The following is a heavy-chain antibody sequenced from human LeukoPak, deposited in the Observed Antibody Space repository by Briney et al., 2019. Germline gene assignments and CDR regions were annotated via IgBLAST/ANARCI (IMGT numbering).Heavy chain of an antibody. CDR2: INHSGST. CDR3: ARVLSGWYASPLFDY. D-gene: IGHD6-19*01. J-gene: IGHJ4*02. Sequence: SETLSLTCAVYGGSFSGYYWSWIRQPPGKGLEWIGEINHSGSTNYNPSLKSRVTISVDTSKNQFSPKLSSVTTADTAVYYCARVLSGWYASPLFDYWGQGTLVTVSS. CDR1: GGSFSGYY. V-gene: IGHV4-34*01.